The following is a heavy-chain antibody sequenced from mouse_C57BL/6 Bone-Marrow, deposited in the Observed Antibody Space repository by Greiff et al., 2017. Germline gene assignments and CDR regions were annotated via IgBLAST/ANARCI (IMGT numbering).Heavy chain of an antibody. Sequence: QVQLQQSGPELVKPGASVKISCKASGYAFSSSWMNWVKQRPGKGLEWLGRIYPGDGDNNYNGKLKGKATLTADKTSNTANRKLSSLTSEDYAVNFCARSKDWGKGTTLKVSS. J-gene: IGHJ2*01. CDR3: ARSKD. CDR2: IYPGDGDN. CDR1: GYAFSSSW. V-gene: IGHV1-82*01.